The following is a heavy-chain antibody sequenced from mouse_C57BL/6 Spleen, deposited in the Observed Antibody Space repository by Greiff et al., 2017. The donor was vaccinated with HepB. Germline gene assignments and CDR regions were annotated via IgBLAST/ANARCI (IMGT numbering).Heavy chain of an antibody. J-gene: IGHJ3*01. CDR2: INPNYGTT. CDR1: GYSFTDYN. D-gene: IGHD1-1*01. CDR3: ARVSYYGSSYAAY. Sequence: VQLQQSGPELVKPGASVKISCKASGYSFTDYNMNWVKQSNGKSLEWIGVINPNYGTTSYNQKFKGKATFTVDQSSSTAYMQRNSLTSEDSAVYYCARVSYYGSSYAAYWGQGTLVTVSA. V-gene: IGHV1-39*01.